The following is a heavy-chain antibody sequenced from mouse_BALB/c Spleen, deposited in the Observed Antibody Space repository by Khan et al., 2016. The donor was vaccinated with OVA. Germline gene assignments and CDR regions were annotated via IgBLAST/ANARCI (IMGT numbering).Heavy chain of an antibody. CDR1: GYTFTSYT. Sequence: QVQLQQSGAELARPGASVKMSCKASGYTFTSYTMHWVKQMPGQGLEWIGYINPSSAYINYNQKFKDKATLTADKSSSTAYMQLSSLTSEDSAVYYCASYYRYPAWFAYWGQGTLVTVSA. V-gene: IGHV1-4*01. CDR3: ASYYRYPAWFAY. CDR2: INPSSAYI. J-gene: IGHJ3*01. D-gene: IGHD2-14*01.